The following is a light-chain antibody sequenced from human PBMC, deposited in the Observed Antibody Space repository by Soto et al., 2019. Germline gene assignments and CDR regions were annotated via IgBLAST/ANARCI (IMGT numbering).Light chain of an antibody. V-gene: IGKV3-20*01. CDR3: QQYGGSPRVT. CDR1: QSVSNNY. CDR2: GAS. Sequence: EIVLTQSPGPLSLSPGERATLSCRASQSVSNNYLAWYQQKPGQAPRLLIYGASSRATGIPDRFSGSGSGQDFTLTISRLEPEDFAVYYCQQYGGSPRVTFGGGTKVEIK. J-gene: IGKJ4*01.